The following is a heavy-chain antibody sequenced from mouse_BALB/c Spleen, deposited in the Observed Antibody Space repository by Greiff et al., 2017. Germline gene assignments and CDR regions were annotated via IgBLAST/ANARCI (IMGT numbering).Heavy chain of an antibody. CDR3: ARRGYDDSLMDY. Sequence: VQLQQPGAELVKPGASVKLSCKASGYTFTSYWMHWVKQRPGQGLEWIGEIDPSDSYTNYNQKFKGKATLTVDKSSSTAYMQLSSLTSEDSAVYYCARRGYDDSLMDYWGQGTSVTVSS. CDR1: GYTFTSYW. CDR2: IDPSDSYT. D-gene: IGHD2-3*01. J-gene: IGHJ4*01. V-gene: IGHV1-69*02.